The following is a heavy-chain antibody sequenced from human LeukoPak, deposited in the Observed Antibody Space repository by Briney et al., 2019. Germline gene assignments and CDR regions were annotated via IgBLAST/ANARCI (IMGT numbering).Heavy chain of an antibody. CDR1: GFPFSDYW. CDR3: ARDGGSSGPDAFDI. V-gene: IGHV3-7*01. CDR2: INQDGRIQ. Sequence: GGSLRLSCAASGFPFSDYWMDWVRQAPGKGVEWVANINQDGRIQYYADSVRGRFVISRNNAKNSLYLQMYSLRAEDTAVYYCARDGGSSGPDAFDIWGQGTMVTVSS. J-gene: IGHJ3*02. D-gene: IGHD3-22*01.